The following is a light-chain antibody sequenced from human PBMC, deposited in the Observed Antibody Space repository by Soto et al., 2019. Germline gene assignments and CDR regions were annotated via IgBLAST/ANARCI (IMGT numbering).Light chain of an antibody. Sequence: QSVLTQPASVSGSPGQSITISCTGTSSDVGGYNYVSWYQQHPGKAPKLMIYEVSNRPSGVSNRFSGSKSANTASLTISGLQAEHEGDYFCSSYGSTSTRYVFGTGTKLTVL. CDR3: SSYGSTSTRYV. CDR1: SSDVGGYNY. V-gene: IGLV2-14*01. CDR2: EVS. J-gene: IGLJ1*01.